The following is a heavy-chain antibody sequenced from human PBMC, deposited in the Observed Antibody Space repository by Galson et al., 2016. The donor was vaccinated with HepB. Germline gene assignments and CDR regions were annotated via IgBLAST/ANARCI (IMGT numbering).Heavy chain of an antibody. J-gene: IGHJ5*02. D-gene: IGHD3-22*01. CDR3: ARDNSMMETSWWFDP. CDR2: INPSGTSR. CDR1: GYTFTKYW. Sequence: SVKVSCKASGYTFTKYWMHWVRQAPGQGLEWMGLINPSGTSRRYAEKFQGRVTLTRDTSTSTDYMELSSLRSEDTAVYYCARDNSMMETSWWFDPWGQGNLVTVPS. V-gene: IGHV1-46*01.